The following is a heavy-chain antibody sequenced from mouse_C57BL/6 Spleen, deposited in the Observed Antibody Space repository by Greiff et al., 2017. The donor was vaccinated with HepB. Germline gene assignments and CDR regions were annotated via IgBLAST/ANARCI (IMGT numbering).Heavy chain of an antibody. V-gene: IGHV1-22*01. Sequence: EVQLQQSGPELVKPGASVKMSCKASGYTFTDYNMHWVKQSHGKSLEWIGYINPNNGGTSYNQKFKGKATLTVNKSSSTAYMELRSLTSEDSAVYYCARDRSLYYGNYAWFAYWGQGTLVTVSA. CDR3: ARDRSLYYGNYAWFAY. CDR1: GYTFTDYN. D-gene: IGHD2-1*01. J-gene: IGHJ3*01. CDR2: INPNNGGT.